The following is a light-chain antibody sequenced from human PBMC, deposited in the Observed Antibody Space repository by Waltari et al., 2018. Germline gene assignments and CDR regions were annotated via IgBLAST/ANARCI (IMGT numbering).Light chain of an antibody. J-gene: IGLJ3*02. CDR3: QSYDSSLSGSGV. V-gene: IGLV1-40*01. Sequence: QSVLTQPPSVSGAPGQRVTISCNGSSSNIGAGYDVHWYQQLPGTAPKVLMYRNNNRPSGVPDRFSGSKSGTAASLAITGRQAEDEADYFCQSYDSSLSGSGVFGGGTRLTVL. CDR2: RNN. CDR1: SSNIGAGYD.